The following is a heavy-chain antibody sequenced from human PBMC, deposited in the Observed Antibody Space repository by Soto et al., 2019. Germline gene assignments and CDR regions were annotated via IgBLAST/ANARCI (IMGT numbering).Heavy chain of an antibody. CDR2: IFHSGST. D-gene: IGHD6-25*01. V-gene: IGHV4-30-2*01. Sequence: QLQLQESGSGLVKPSQTLSLTCTVSGGSISSGGYSWSWIPQLTGKSLECIGYIFHSGSTYYNPSLKRRVNISVDRSKNQFSLKLSSVTAADTAVYCCASWQRLVRNYWGQGTLVTVSS. CDR1: GGSISSGGYS. J-gene: IGHJ4*02. CDR3: ASWQRLVRNY.